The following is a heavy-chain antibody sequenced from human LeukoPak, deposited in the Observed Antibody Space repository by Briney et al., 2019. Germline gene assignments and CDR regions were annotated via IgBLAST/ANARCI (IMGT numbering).Heavy chain of an antibody. CDR2: LYPGVST. Sequence: PSETLSLTCTVSGGPIYSYYWSWIRQTAGQGLEWVGRLYPGVSTNYNPSLKSRVTMSVDTSKNQFALKLSAVTAADPAVYYCARLKFYDSTGYPPGHYMDVWGKGTTVTVSS. J-gene: IGHJ6*03. CDR3: ARLKFYDSTGYPPGHYMDV. D-gene: IGHD3-22*01. V-gene: IGHV4-4*07. CDR1: GGPIYSYY.